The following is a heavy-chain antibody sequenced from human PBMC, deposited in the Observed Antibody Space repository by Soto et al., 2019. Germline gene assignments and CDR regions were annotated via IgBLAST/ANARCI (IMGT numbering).Heavy chain of an antibody. CDR3: AKDRWGDFGDLNLPGY. D-gene: IGHD4-17*01. V-gene: IGHV3-30*18. J-gene: IGHJ4*02. CDR1: GFTFSSFG. CDR2: ISDDGSSK. Sequence: QVLLVESGGGVVQPGRSLRISCAVSGFTFSSFGMHWVRQAPGKGLEWVAVISDDGSSKHYADSLKGRFTISRDNSNHTLYLQMDSLGPEDTAVYYCAKDRWGDFGDLNLPGYWGQGTLVTVSS.